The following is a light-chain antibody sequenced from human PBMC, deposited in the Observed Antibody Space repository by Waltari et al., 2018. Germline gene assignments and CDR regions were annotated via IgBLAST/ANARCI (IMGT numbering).Light chain of an antibody. CDR2: TAT. V-gene: IGKV1-9*01. CDR3: LQHGAFPFT. J-gene: IGKJ3*01. Sequence: DIQMTQSPSSLSASVGDTVTITCRASQDIRSSLNWFQRKPGKPPKLLIYTATTLQSGVPSRFSGSASGTQFSLIISSLQPEDFATYFCLQHGAFPFTFGPGTKLDLK. CDR1: QDIRSS.